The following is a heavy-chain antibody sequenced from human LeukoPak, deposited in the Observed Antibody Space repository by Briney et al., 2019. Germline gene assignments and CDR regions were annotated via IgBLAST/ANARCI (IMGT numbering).Heavy chain of an antibody. V-gene: IGHV4-34*01. J-gene: IGHJ5*02. CDR1: GGSFSGYY. D-gene: IGHD3-10*01. Sequence: PSETLSLTCAVYGGSFSGYYWSWIRQPPGKGLEWIGEINHSGSTNYNPSLKSRVTISVDTSKNQFSLKLSSVTAADTAVYYCARQRRGLWFGELLFLRGRHNWFDPWGQGTLVTVSS. CDR3: ARQRRGLWFGELLFLRGRHNWFDP. CDR2: INHSGST.